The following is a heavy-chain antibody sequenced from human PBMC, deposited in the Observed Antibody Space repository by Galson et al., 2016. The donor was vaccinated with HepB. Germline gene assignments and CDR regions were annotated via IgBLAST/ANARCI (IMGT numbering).Heavy chain of an antibody. CDR3: ATGDYGDYVGWFDP. CDR2: IIPMFGTT. J-gene: IGHJ5*02. Sequence: SVKVSCKASGGTFSSYAISWVRQAPGQGLEWMGGIIPMFGTTNHAQKFQVRVTITADESTSTAYMELSSLRSDDTAVYYCATGDYGDYVGWFDPWGQGTLVTVSS. D-gene: IGHD4-17*01. V-gene: IGHV1-69*13. CDR1: GGTFSSYA.